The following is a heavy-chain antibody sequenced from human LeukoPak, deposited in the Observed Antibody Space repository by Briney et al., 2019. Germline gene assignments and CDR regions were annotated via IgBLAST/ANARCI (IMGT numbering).Heavy chain of an antibody. CDR3: ARDSYGDYAPPLYFQH. D-gene: IGHD4-17*01. V-gene: IGHV1-69*13. CDR1: GGTFSSYA. Sequence: GASVKLSCKASGGTFSSYAISWVRQAPGQGLEWMAGIIPIFGTANYAQNFQGRVTITADESTSTAYMELSSLRSEDTAVYYCARDSYGDYAPPLYFQHWGQGTLVTVSS. J-gene: IGHJ1*01. CDR2: IIPIFGTA.